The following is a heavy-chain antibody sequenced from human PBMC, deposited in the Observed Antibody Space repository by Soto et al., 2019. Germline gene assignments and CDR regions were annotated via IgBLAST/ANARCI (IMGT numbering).Heavy chain of an antibody. J-gene: IGHJ4*02. CDR3: ARGFIGYSYGYRYYFDY. V-gene: IGHV4-34*01. D-gene: IGHD5-18*01. CDR1: GGSFSGYY. Sequence: PSETLSLTCAVYGGSFSGYYWSWIRQPPGKGLEWIGEINHSGSTNYNPSLKSRVTISVDTSKNQFSLKLSSVTAADTAVYYCARGFIGYSYGYRYYFDYWGQGTLVTVSS. CDR2: INHSGST.